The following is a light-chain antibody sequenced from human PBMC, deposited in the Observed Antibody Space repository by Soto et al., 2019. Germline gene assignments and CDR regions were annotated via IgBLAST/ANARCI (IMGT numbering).Light chain of an antibody. Sequence: DIQMTQSPSSLSASVGDRVSITCRASQGISTYLAWYQQKSGKIPKLLIYAPSTLHSGVPSRFSGSGSGTEFTLTISSLQPEDAATYYCQKYNGALYTFGQGTKLEIK. CDR2: APS. V-gene: IGKV1-27*01. CDR1: QGISTY. CDR3: QKYNGALYT. J-gene: IGKJ2*01.